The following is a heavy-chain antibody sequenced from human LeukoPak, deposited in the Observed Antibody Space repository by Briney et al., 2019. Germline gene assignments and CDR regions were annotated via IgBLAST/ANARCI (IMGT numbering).Heavy chain of an antibody. Sequence: PSETLSLTCTVSGGSISSYYWSWIRQPPGKGLEWIGYIYFSGSTNYNPSLKSRVTISVDTSKNQFSLKLSSVTAADTAVYYCARVKESRGVHDYWGQGTLVTVSS. CDR3: ARVKESRGVHDY. D-gene: IGHD3-10*01. CDR2: IYFSGST. V-gene: IGHV4-59*01. CDR1: GGSISSYY. J-gene: IGHJ4*02.